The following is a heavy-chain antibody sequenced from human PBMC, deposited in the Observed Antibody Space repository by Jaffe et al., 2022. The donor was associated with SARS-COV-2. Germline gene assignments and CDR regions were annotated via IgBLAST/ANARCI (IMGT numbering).Heavy chain of an antibody. J-gene: IGHJ6*02. CDR3: AKVGATHKKSAMDV. CDR2: ISYDGRNK. V-gene: IGHV3-30*18. D-gene: IGHD3-16*01. Sequence: QVQLVESGGGVVQPGRSLRLSCAGSGFTFSNFGMHWVRQAPGKGLEWLAIISYDGRNKDYADSVKGRFTISRDNSKNTLYLQMHSLRENDTAVYYCAKVGATHKKSAMDVWGQGTTVIVSS. CDR1: GFTFSNFG.